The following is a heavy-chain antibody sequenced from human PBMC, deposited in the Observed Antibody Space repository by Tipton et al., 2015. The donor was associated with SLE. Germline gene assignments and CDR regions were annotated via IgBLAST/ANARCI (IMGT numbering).Heavy chain of an antibody. V-gene: IGHV4-61*02. CDR2: IYPSMST. D-gene: IGHD1-1*01. CDR3: ARGPGSESVEAFDL. CDR1: GDSISTGNYY. J-gene: IGHJ3*01. Sequence: LRLSCTVSGDSISTGNYYWSWIRQPAGKGLEWIGRIYPSMSTNYNPSLKNQVTMSMDTSKNQFSLKLSSVAAADTAVYYCARGPGSESVEAFDLWGQGTMVTVSS.